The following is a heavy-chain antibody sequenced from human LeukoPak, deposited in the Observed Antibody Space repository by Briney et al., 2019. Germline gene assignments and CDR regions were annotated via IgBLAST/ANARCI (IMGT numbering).Heavy chain of an antibody. CDR2: ISYDGNNK. D-gene: IGHD2-21*02. CDR1: GFAFSSYA. J-gene: IGHJ4*02. V-gene: IGHV3-30-3*01. Sequence: GGFLRLSCAASGFAFSSYALHWVRQAPGQGLQWVASISYDGNNKYYADSVRGRFTISRDSAKNTLYLQMNSLSTEDTAMYYCARSIVVVTYLAYWGQGTLVTVSS. CDR3: ARSIVVVTYLAY.